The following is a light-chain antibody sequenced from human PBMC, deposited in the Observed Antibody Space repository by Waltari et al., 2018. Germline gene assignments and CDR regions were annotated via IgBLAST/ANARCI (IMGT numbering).Light chain of an antibody. V-gene: IGLV1-40*01. CDR2: GNH. Sequence: QSVLTQPPSVSGAPGQRVTISCTGSSSNIGADYAVHWYQQLPGTAPKPLIYGNHTRPSGGPDRFSGSKSGTSASLAITGLQAEDEADYFCQSYDSSLSDSYVFGTGTKVTVL. CDR3: QSYDSSLSDSYV. CDR1: SSNIGADYA. J-gene: IGLJ1*01.